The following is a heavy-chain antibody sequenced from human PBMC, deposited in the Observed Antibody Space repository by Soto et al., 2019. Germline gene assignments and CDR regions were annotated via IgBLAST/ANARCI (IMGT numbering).Heavy chain of an antibody. CDR1: GGSISSYY. CDR3: ARLLRYFDHYYYYYMDV. J-gene: IGHJ6*03. CDR2: IYYSGST. D-gene: IGHD3-9*01. Sequence: SETLSLTCTVSGGSISSYYWSWIRQPPGKGLEWIGYIYYSGSTNYNPSLKSRVTISVDTSKNQFSLKLSSVTAADTAVYYCARLLRYFDHYYYYYMDVWGKGTTVTVSS. V-gene: IGHV4-59*01.